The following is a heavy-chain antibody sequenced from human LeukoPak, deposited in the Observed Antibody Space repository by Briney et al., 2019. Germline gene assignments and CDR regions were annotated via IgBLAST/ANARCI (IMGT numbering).Heavy chain of an antibody. Sequence: TGGSLRLSCAASAFNFRSYGMHRVRQAPGKGLEWVSYISSSSSYTNYADSVKGRFTISRDNAKNSLYLQMNSLRAEDTAVYYCARYYYDSSGYYSYDYWGQGTLVTVSS. V-gene: IGHV3-21*05. CDR2: ISSSSSYT. J-gene: IGHJ4*02. CDR1: AFNFRSYG. D-gene: IGHD3-22*01. CDR3: ARYYYDSSGYYSYDY.